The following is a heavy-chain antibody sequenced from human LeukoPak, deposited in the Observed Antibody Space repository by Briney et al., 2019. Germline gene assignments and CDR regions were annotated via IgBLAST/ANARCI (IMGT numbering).Heavy chain of an antibody. J-gene: IGHJ4*02. D-gene: IGHD3-10*01. CDR1: GFTFSSYS. CDR2: ISSSSSYI. CDR3: AREYYYGSGSYYTGFDY. Sequence: PGGSLRLSCAASGFTFSSYSINWVRQAPGQGLESVSSISSSSSYIYYADSVKGRFTISRDNAKNSLYLQMNSLRAEDMAVYYCAREYYYGSGSYYTGFDYWGQGTLVTVSS. V-gene: IGHV3-21*01.